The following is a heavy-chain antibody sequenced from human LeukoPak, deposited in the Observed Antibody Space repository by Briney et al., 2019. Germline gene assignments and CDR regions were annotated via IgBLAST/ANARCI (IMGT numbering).Heavy chain of an antibody. D-gene: IGHD5-18*01. CDR2: INHSGST. CDR3: ARGKYSYGYSYRSYGMDV. J-gene: IGHJ6*02. CDR1: GGSFSGYY. V-gene: IGHV4-34*01. Sequence: PSETLSLTCAVYGGSFSGYYWSWIRQPPEKGLGWIGEINHSGSTNYNPSLKSRVTISVDTSKNQFSLKLSSVTAADTAVYYCARGKYSYGYSYRSYGMDVWGQGTTVTVSS.